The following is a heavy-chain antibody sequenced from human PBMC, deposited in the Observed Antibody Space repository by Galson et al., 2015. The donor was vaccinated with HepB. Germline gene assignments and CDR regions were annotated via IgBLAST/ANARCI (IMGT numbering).Heavy chain of an antibody. D-gene: IGHD5-12*01. CDR1: GFTFSSYS. J-gene: IGHJ4*02. CDR3: ASLRYSGYDLDY. V-gene: IGHV3-21*01. Sequence: SLRLSCAASGFTFSSYSMNWVRQAPGKGLEWVSSISSSSSYIYYADSVEGRFTISRDNAKNSLYLQMNSLRAEDTAVYYCASLRYSGYDLDYWGQGTLVTVSS. CDR2: ISSSSSYI.